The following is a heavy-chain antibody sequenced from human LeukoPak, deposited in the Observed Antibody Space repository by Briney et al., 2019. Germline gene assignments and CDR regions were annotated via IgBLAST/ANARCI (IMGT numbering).Heavy chain of an antibody. Sequence: GGSLRLSCEVSGFTFRSYWMSWVRQAPGKGLEWVANIKQDGTAKYYVDSVKGRFTISRDNAKNSLYLQMNSLRAGDTAVYYCVRDPHYDSGGYYWAFDNWGQGTLVTVSS. J-gene: IGHJ4*02. V-gene: IGHV3-7*01. D-gene: IGHD3-22*01. CDR2: IKQDGTAK. CDR1: GFTFRSYW. CDR3: VRDPHYDSGGYYWAFDN.